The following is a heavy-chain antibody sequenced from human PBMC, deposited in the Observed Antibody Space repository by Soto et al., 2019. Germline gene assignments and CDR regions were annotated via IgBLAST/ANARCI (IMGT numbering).Heavy chain of an antibody. CDR3: AREDGGGPFDY. J-gene: IGHJ4*02. D-gene: IGHD2-15*01. V-gene: IGHV3-23*01. CDR1: GFMCSAYA. CDR2: MSGTSADT. Sequence: DVHLLESGGGLVQPGGSLRLSCAASGFMCSAYAMHWVRQAPGQGLEWVSSMSGTSADTYYADSVKGRFTVSRDSSKDTLYLQLNSLRAEDTALYFCAREDGGGPFDYWGQGTLVIVSS.